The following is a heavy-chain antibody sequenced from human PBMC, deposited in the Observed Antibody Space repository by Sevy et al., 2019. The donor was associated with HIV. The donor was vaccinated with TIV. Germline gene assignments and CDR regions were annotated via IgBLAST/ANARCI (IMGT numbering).Heavy chain of an antibody. CDR2: INHSGST. CDR3: ARGGALGGGYNYYGMDV. CDR1: GGSFSGYY. V-gene: IGHV4-34*01. D-gene: IGHD3-16*01. Sequence: SETLSLTCAVYGGSFSGYYWSWIRQPPGKGLEWIGEINHSGSTNYNPSLKSRVTISVDTSKNQFSLKLSSVTAADTAVYYCARGGALGGGYNYYGMDVWGQGTTVTVSS. J-gene: IGHJ6*02.